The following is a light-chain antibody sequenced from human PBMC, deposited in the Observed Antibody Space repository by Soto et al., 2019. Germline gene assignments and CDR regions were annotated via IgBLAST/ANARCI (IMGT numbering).Light chain of an antibody. J-gene: IGKJ5*01. CDR3: QQYNTYST. V-gene: IGKV1-5*01. Sequence: DIQMTQSPSTLPASVGDRVTITCRASQSISGWLAWYQQKPGKAPKLLIYAASSLQSGVPSRFSGSGSGTDFTLTISSLQPDDFATYYCQQYNTYSTFGQGTRLEIK. CDR2: AAS. CDR1: QSISGW.